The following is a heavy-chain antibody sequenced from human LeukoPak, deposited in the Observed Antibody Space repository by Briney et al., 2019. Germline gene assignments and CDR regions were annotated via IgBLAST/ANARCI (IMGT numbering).Heavy chain of an antibody. Sequence: GGSLRLSCAASGFTVSSNYMNWVRQAPGKGLVWVSRINTDGKTTTYADSVKGRFTISRDNTKNTLYLQMNSLNAEDTALYYCARDYPPYWGQGTLVTVSS. CDR3: ARDYPPY. CDR1: GFTVSSNY. CDR2: INTDGKTT. V-gene: IGHV3-74*01. J-gene: IGHJ4*02.